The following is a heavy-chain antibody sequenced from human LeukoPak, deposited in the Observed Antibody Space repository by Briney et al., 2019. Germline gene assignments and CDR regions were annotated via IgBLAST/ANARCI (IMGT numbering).Heavy chain of an antibody. CDR3: ARVPPFYDSSGYYPQPLDY. V-gene: IGHV1-69*04. J-gene: IGHJ4*02. CDR2: ITPILDIA. CDR1: GSTFSNYG. D-gene: IGHD3-22*01. Sequence: ASVKVSCKASGSTFSNYGISWVRQAPGQGLEWMGRITPILDIANYAQRFQGRVTITADKSTTTAYMELNSLRSEDTAVYYCARVPPFYDSSGYYPQPLDYWGQGTLVTVSS.